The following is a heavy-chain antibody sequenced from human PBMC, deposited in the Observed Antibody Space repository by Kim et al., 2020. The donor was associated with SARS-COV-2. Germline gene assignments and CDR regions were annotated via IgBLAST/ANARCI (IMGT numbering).Heavy chain of an antibody. CDR3: ANLEFSGSYSGDAFDI. CDR1: GFTFSSYG. Sequence: GGSLRLSCAASGFTFSSYGMHWVRQAPGKGLEWVAVISYDGSNKYYADSVKGRFTISRDNSKNTLYLQMNSLRAEDTAVYYCANLEFSGSYSGDAFDIWGQGTMVTVSS. D-gene: IGHD1-26*01. V-gene: IGHV3-30*18. J-gene: IGHJ3*02. CDR2: ISYDGSNK.